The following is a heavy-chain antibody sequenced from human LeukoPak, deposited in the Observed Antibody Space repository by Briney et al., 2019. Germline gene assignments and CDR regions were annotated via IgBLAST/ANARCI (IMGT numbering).Heavy chain of an antibody. J-gene: IGHJ3*02. CDR1: GASISSSSYY. V-gene: IGHV4-39*07. Sequence: KTSETLSLTRTVSGASISSSSYYWGWIRQPPGKGLEWIGSIYHSGRTYYNPSLKSRVTISVDTSKNQFSLKLTSVTAADTALYYCARANYYDNSGYSRGAFDIWGPGTMVTVSS. CDR3: ARANYYDNSGYSRGAFDI. CDR2: IYHSGRT. D-gene: IGHD3-22*01.